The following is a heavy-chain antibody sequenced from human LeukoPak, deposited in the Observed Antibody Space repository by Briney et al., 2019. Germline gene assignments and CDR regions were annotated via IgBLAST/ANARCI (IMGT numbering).Heavy chain of an antibody. CDR2: IYYSGST. CDR3: ARELTAAGTLFRRRGWFDP. J-gene: IGHJ5*02. D-gene: IGHD6-13*01. Sequence: SETLSLTCTVSGGSISSHYWSWIRQPPGKGLEWIGYIYYSGSTNYNPSLKSRVTISVDTSKNQFSPKLSSVTAADTAVYYCARELTAAGTLFRRRGWFDPWGQGTLVTVSS. V-gene: IGHV4-59*11. CDR1: GGSISSHY.